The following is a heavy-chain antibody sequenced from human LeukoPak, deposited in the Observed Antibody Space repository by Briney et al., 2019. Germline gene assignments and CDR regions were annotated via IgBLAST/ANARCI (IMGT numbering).Heavy chain of an antibody. J-gene: IGHJ4*02. Sequence: SETLSLTCTVSGGSISSYYWGWIRQPPGKGLEWIGSIYYSGSTNYNPSLKSRVTISVDTSKNQFSLKLSSVTAADTAVYYCARFPPVTTTGNPDYWGQGTLVTVSS. CDR1: GGSISSYY. CDR3: ARFPPVTTTGNPDY. D-gene: IGHD4-17*01. CDR2: IYYSGST. V-gene: IGHV4-59*01.